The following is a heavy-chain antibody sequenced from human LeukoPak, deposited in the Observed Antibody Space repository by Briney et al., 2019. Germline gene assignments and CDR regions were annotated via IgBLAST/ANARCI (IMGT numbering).Heavy chain of an antibody. Sequence: PSETLSLTCAVYGGSFSGYYWSWIRQPPGKGLEWIGEINHSGSTNYNPSLKSRVTISVDTSKNQFSLKLSSVTAADTAVYYCARVGQVVVTAIPWGYYYYMDVWGKGTTVTVSS. CDR1: GGSFSGYY. V-gene: IGHV4-34*01. J-gene: IGHJ6*03. CDR3: ARVGQVVVTAIPWGYYYYMDV. CDR2: INHSGST. D-gene: IGHD2-21*02.